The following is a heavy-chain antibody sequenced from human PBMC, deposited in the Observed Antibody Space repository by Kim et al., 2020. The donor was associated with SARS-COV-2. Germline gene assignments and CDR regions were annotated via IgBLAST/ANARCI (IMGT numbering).Heavy chain of an antibody. V-gene: IGHV3-30*04. CDR3: ARDGGGIAAFTDGMDV. J-gene: IGHJ6*02. Sequence: GGSLRLSCAASGFTFSSYAMHWVRQAPGKGLEWVAVISYDGSNKYYADSVKGRFTISRDNSKNTLYLQMNSLRAEDTAVYYCARDGGGIAAFTDGMDVWGQGTTVTVSS. D-gene: IGHD6-13*01. CDR2: ISYDGSNK. CDR1: GFTFSSYA.